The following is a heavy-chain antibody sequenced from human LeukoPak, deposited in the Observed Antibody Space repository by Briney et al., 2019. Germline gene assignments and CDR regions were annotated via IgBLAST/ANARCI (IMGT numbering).Heavy chain of an antibody. J-gene: IGHJ4*02. D-gene: IGHD6-19*01. CDR2: ISGGGGST. CDR1: GFTFSSYA. Sequence: GGSLRLSCAASGFTFSSYAMSWVRQAPGKGLEWVSGISGGGGSTYSADSVKGRLTISRDNSKNTLYLQMNSLRAEDTAVYYWARGGDSGWSHFDYWGQGTLVTVSS. CDR3: ARGGDSGWSHFDY. V-gene: IGHV3-23*01.